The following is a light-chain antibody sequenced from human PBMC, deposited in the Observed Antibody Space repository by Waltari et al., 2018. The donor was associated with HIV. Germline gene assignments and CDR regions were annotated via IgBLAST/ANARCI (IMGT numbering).Light chain of an antibody. CDR1: RFNNGRNS. Sequence: QSVLTQPPSASGTPGQRVTLSCSGRRFNNGRNSVSWFPQLPGTAPKLLLYTDDQRPSGVPDRFSGSKSGTSGSLAISGLQSDDEADYYCATWDDSLDGWLFGGGTKLTVL. V-gene: IGLV1-44*01. J-gene: IGLJ3*02. CDR2: TDD. CDR3: ATWDDSLDGWL.